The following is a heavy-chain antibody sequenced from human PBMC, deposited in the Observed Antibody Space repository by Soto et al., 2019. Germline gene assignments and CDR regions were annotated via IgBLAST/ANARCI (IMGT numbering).Heavy chain of an antibody. CDR2: VYYSGST. Sequence: QVQLQESGPGLVKPSQTLSLTCTVSGGSISSGDYYWSWIRQPPGKGLEWIGYVYYSGSTYYNPSLKSRVTISVDTSKSQFSLKLSSVTAADTAGYYCARSVRIVGSPGAFDIWGQGTMVTVSS. J-gene: IGHJ3*02. CDR1: GGSISSGDYY. V-gene: IGHV4-30-4*01. D-gene: IGHD1-26*01. CDR3: ARSVRIVGSPGAFDI.